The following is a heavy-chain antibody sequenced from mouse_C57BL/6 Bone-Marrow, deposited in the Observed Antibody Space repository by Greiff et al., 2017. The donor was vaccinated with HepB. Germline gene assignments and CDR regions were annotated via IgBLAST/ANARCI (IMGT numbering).Heavy chain of an antibody. CDR3: ASPGYSNWMDY. Sequence: VMLVESGAELARPGASVKMSCKASGYTFTSYTMHWVKQRPGQGLEWIGYINPSSGYTKYNQKFKDKATLTADKSSSTAYMQLSSLTSEDSAVYYCASPGYSNWMDYWGQGTSVTVSS. CDR1: GYTFTSYT. J-gene: IGHJ4*01. V-gene: IGHV1-4*01. CDR2: INPSSGYT. D-gene: IGHD2-5*01.